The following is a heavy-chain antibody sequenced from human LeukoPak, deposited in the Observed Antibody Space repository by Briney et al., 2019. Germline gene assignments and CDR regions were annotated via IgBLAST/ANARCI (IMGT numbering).Heavy chain of an antibody. CDR1: GGSFSGYY. Sequence: PSETLSLTCAVYGGSFSGYYWSWIRQPPGKGLEWIGEINHSGSTNYNPSLKSRVTMSVDTSKNQFSLKLSSVTAADTAVYYCARREGYYYYYMDVWGKGTTVTVSS. V-gene: IGHV4-34*01. CDR3: ARREGYYYYYMDV. CDR2: INHSGST. J-gene: IGHJ6*03.